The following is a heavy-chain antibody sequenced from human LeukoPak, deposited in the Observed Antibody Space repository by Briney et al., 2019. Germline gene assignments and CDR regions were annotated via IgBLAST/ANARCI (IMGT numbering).Heavy chain of an antibody. V-gene: IGHV3-30-3*01. CDR1: GFTFSSYA. J-gene: IGHJ4*02. Sequence: GRSLRLSCAASGFTFSSYAMHWVRQAPGKGLEWVAVISYDGSNKYCADSVKGRFTISRDNSKNTLYLQMNSLRAEDTAVYYCARGASDIVLMVYAIDGLDYWGQGTLVTVSS. CDR3: ARGASDIVLMVYAIDGLDY. D-gene: IGHD2-8*01. CDR2: ISYDGSNK.